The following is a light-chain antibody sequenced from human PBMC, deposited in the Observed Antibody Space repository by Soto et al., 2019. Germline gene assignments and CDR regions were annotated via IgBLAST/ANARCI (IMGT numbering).Light chain of an antibody. CDR1: QSIRSW. V-gene: IGKV1-5*03. Sequence: DIQMTQSPSTLSASVGDRVTITCRASQSIRSWLAWYQQKPGKAPKSLIYKASSLESGVPSRFSGSGSGTEFTLTISSLQPDDFATYYCQQYLSYPITFGQGTRLEIK. J-gene: IGKJ5*01. CDR3: QQYLSYPIT. CDR2: KAS.